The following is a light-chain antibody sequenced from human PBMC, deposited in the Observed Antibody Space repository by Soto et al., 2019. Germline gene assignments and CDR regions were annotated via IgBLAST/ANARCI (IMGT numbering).Light chain of an antibody. CDR3: SSFTTSSTRV. V-gene: IGLV2-14*03. CDR1: SSDVGAYNY. J-gene: IGLJ1*01. Sequence: QLVLTQPASVSGSPGQSITISCTGTSSDVGAYNYVAWYQQHPGKAPQLMIYDVSSRPSGVSYRFSGSKSGNTASLTISGLQAEDEADYYCSSFTTSSTRVFGTGTKVTVL. CDR2: DVS.